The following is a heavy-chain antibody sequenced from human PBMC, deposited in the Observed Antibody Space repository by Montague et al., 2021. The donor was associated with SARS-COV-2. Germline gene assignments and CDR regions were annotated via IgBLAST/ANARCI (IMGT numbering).Heavy chain of an antibody. V-gene: IGHV4-59*01. CDR2: IYYRGTT. J-gene: IGHJ4*02. Sequence: SETLSLTCSVSGGSISSDYWSWIRQSPGKGLEWIGYIYYRGTTNYNPSLKSRVTFSVDTSKNQFSLKLSSVTAAATAVYYCARDRGGGLGGVITAYYFDYWGQGTLVTVSS. CDR1: GGSISSDY. D-gene: IGHD3-16*01. CDR3: ARDRGGGLGGVITAYYFDY.